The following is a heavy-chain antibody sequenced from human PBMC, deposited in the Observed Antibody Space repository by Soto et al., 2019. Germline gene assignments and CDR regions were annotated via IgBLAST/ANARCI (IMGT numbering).Heavy chain of an antibody. Sequence: PGGSLRLSCAASGFTFSSYAMHWVRQAPGKGLEYVSAISSNGGSTYYANSVKGRFTISRDNSKNTLYLQMGSLRAEDMAVYYCARSFDIVVVPAASVPYAFDIWGQGTMVTVSS. D-gene: IGHD2-2*01. CDR3: ARSFDIVVVPAASVPYAFDI. J-gene: IGHJ3*02. CDR2: ISSNGGST. V-gene: IGHV3-64*01. CDR1: GFTFSSYA.